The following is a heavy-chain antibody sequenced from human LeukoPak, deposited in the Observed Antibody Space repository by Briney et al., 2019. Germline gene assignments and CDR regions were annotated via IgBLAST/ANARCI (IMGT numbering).Heavy chain of an antibody. CDR2: ISGSGGST. Sequence: PGGSLRLSCAASGFTFSSYGMSWVRQAPGKGLEWVSAISGSGGSTYYADSVKGRFTISRDNSKNTLYLQMNSLRAEDTAVYYCAKEAVVVVAADYDAFDIWGQGTMVTVSS. J-gene: IGHJ3*02. CDR3: AKEAVVVVAADYDAFDI. V-gene: IGHV3-23*01. D-gene: IGHD2-15*01. CDR1: GFTFSSYG.